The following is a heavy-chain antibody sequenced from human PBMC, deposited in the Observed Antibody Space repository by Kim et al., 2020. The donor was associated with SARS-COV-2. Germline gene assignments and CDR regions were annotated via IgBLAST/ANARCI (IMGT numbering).Heavy chain of an antibody. D-gene: IGHD5-12*01. J-gene: IGHJ4*02. CDR2: IYYSGST. CDR3: AREVLYSGYDGGEDY. V-gene: IGHV4-39*02. CDR1: GGSISSSSYY. Sequence: SETLSLTCTVSGGSISSSSYYWGWIRQPPGKGLEWIGSIYYSGSTYYNPSLKSRVTISVDTSKNQFSLKLSSVTAADTAVYYCAREVLYSGYDGGEDYWGQGTLVTVSS.